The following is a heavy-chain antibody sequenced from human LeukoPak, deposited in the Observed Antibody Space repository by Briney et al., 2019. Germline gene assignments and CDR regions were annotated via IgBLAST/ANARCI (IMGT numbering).Heavy chain of an antibody. CDR1: EFTFSSYA. CDR3: ARDGGYFDRLAYFFDY. D-gene: IGHD3-9*01. V-gene: IGHV3-23*01. Sequence: GGSLRLSCAVSEFTFSSYAMTWIRQAPGKGLEWVSAISGSGGSTYYADSVKGRFTISRDNSKNTLYLQMNSLRVEDTAVYYCARDGGYFDRLAYFFDYWGQGALVPVSS. J-gene: IGHJ4*02. CDR2: ISGSGGST.